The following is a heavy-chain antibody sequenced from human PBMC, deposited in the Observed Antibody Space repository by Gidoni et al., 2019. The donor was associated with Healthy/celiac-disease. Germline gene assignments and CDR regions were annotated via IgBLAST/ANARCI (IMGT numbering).Heavy chain of an antibody. Sequence: QVQLQQWGAGLLKTSQPMSINCAVYGGSLSGYYWSWIRQPPGKGLEWIGEINNSARTNYHPSLKSRVTISVDTSKNLFSLKLSSVTAADTAVYYCARGAPGLFNYWGQGTLVTVSS. CDR1: GGSLSGYY. J-gene: IGHJ4*02. CDR2: INNSART. D-gene: IGHD3-22*01. CDR3: ARGAPGLFNY. V-gene: IGHV4-34*01.